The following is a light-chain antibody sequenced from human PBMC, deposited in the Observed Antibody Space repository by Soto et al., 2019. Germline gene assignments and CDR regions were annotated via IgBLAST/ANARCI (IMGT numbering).Light chain of an antibody. J-gene: IGKJ1*01. V-gene: IGKV3-20*01. CDR2: GAS. CDR3: QQYGSSPWT. Sequence: EIVLTQSPGTLSLSPGERATLSCRASQSVSSNYLAWYQQKPGQAPRPLIYGASSWATGIPDRFSGSGAGTDFTLTISRLEPEDFAVYYCQQYGSSPWTFGQGTKVEIK. CDR1: QSVSSNY.